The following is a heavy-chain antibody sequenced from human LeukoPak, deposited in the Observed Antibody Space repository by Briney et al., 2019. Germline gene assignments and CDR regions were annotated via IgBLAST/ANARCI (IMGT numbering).Heavy chain of an antibody. CDR1: GFTFSNAW. V-gene: IGHV3-15*01. CDR3: TASKPSTYYDILTGYYGFSVTDYFDY. J-gene: IGHJ4*02. D-gene: IGHD3-9*01. CDR2: IKSKTDGGTT. Sequence: GGSLRLSCAASGFTFSNAWMSWVRQAPGKGLEWVGRIKSKTDGGTTDYAAPVKGRFTISRDDSKNTLYLQMNSLKTEDTAVYYCTASKPSTYYDILTGYYGFSVTDYFDYWGQGTLVTVSS.